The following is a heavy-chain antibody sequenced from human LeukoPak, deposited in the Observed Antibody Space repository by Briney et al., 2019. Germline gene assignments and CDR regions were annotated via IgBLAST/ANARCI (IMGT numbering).Heavy chain of an antibody. CDR2: IYTNGST. CDR3: ARHLYSSGWYSEGFDY. V-gene: IGHV4-4*09. Sequence: PSETLSLTCTVSGGSISSYYWSWIRQPPGKGLEWIGYIYTNGSTNYNPSLKSRVTISVDTSKNQFSLKLSSVTAADTAVYYCARHLYSSGWYSEGFDYWGQGTLVTVSS. D-gene: IGHD6-19*01. CDR1: GGSISSYY. J-gene: IGHJ4*02.